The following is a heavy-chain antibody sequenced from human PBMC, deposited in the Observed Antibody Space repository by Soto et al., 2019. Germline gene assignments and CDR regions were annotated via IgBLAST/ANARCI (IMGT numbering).Heavy chain of an antibody. CDR1: GGTFSSYA. CDR2: IIPIFGTA. D-gene: IGHD5-18*01. V-gene: IGHV1-69*01. CDR3: AREGRGYSYGYGKIFDY. Sequence: QVPLVQSGAEVKKPGSSVKVSCKASGGTFSSYAISWVRQAPGQGLEWMGGIIPIFGTANYAQKFQGRVTITADESTSTAYMELSSLRSEDTAVYYCAREGRGYSYGYGKIFDYWGQGTLVTVSS. J-gene: IGHJ4*02.